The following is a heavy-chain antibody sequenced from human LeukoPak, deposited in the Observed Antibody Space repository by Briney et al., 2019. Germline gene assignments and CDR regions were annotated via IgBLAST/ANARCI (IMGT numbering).Heavy chain of an antibody. CDR2: ISSDGGEI. CDR3: AKDLGSKGLLYYFED. D-gene: IGHD1-26*01. J-gene: IGHJ4*02. Sequence: GGSLRLSCAASGFIFSNSGMHWVRQAPGMGLECVASISSDGGEIYHADSLKGRFTISRDNSKNTLYLQMNSLTTEDTAMYYCAKDLGSKGLLYYFEDWGQGTLVTVSS. V-gene: IGHV3-30*02. CDR1: GFIFSNSG.